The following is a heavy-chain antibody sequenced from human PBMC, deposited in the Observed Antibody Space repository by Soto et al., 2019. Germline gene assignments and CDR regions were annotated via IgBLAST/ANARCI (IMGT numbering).Heavy chain of an antibody. CDR1: GFDDSVNF. J-gene: IGHJ6*02. V-gene: IGHV3-66*01. CDR2: INNAGST. CDR3: VRENHYYGMDV. Sequence: EVPLVESGGTLVQPGGSLKLSCAASGFDDSVNFMTWVRQAPGKGLEWVTAINNAGSTFYADSVKGRFSISRDDSKNTVYLQMNSLRVEDTAMYYCVRENHYYGMDVWGQGTAVTVTS.